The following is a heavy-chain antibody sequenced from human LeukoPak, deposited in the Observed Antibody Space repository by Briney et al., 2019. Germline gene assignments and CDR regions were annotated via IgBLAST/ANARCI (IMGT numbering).Heavy chain of an antibody. CDR3: ARSTGTDKYYYYYGMDV. CDR2: IYYSGST. V-gene: IGHV4-59*01. Sequence: SETLSLTCTVSGGSISSYYWSWIRQPPGKGLEWIGYIYYSGSTNYNPSLKSRVTISVDTSKNQFSLKLSSVTAADTAVYYCARSTGTDKYYYYYGMDVWGQGTTVTVSS. CDR1: GGSISSYY. D-gene: IGHD1-1*01. J-gene: IGHJ6*02.